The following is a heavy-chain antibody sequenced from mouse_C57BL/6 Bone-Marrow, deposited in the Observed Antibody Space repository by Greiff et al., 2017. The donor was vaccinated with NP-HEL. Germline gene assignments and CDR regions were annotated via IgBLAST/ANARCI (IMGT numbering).Heavy chain of an antibody. D-gene: IGHD2-5*01. J-gene: IGHJ1*03. V-gene: IGHV1-82*01. CDR2: IYPGDGDT. CDR3: ARGGASTIVTTDFDV. CDR1: GYAFSSSW. Sequence: QVQLQQSGPELVKPGASVKISCKASGYAFSSSWMNWVKQRPGKGLEWIGRIYPGDGDTNYNGKFKGKATLTADKSSSTAYMQLSSLTSEDSAVYCCARGGASTIVTTDFDVWGTGTTVTVSS.